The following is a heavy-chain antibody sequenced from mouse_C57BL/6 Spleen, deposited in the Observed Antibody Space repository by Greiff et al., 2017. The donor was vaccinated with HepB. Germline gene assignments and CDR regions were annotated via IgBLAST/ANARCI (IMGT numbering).Heavy chain of an antibody. CDR2: IDPANGDT. D-gene: IGHD6-1*01. CDR3: TTPSGPYAMDY. J-gene: IGHJ4*01. CDR1: GFNIKDDY. Sequence: VQLKQSGAELVRPGASVKLSCTASGFNIKDDYMHWVKQRPEQGLEWIGWIDPANGDTEYASKFQGKATITADTSSNTAYLQLSSLTSEDTAVYYCTTPSGPYAMDYWGQGTSVTVSS. V-gene: IGHV14-4*01.